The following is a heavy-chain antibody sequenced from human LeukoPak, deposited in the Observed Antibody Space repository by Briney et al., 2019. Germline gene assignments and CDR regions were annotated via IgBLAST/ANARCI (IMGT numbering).Heavy chain of an antibody. Sequence: PGGSLRLSCAASGTYWMHWVRQVPGKGLVWVSHINSDGSWTSYADSVKGRFTISKDNAKNTVYLQMNSLRAEDTAVYYCVSFYETYWGRGTLVTVSS. CDR3: VSFYETY. CDR1: GTYW. CDR2: INSDGSWT. V-gene: IGHV3-74*01. J-gene: IGHJ4*02. D-gene: IGHD2/OR15-2a*01.